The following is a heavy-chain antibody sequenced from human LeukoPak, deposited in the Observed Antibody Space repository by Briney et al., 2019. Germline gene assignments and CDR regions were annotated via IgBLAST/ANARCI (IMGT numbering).Heavy chain of an antibody. D-gene: IGHD5-18*01. CDR1: GYTFTSNY. CDR2: ISPSGGST. Sequence: ASVKVSCKAFGYTFTSNYMHWVRQAPGQGSEWMGVISPSGGSTTYAQKFQGRVTMTTDTSTSTAYMELRSLRSDDTAVYYCARGGYSYGYNYWGQGTLVTVSS. CDR3: ARGGYSYGYNY. V-gene: IGHV1-46*01. J-gene: IGHJ4*02.